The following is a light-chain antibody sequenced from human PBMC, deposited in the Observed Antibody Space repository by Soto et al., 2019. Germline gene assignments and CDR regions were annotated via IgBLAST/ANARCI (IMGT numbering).Light chain of an antibody. CDR3: SAWNDILNGVV. J-gene: IGLJ2*01. V-gene: IGLV1-44*01. Sequence: QPVLTQPPSASGTPGQRVTISCSGSSSNIGSNTVNWYQQLPGTAPNLLIYRNNHRPSGVPNRFSGCTSGTSASLVISGLLSEDEVDYYCSAWNDILNGVVFGGGTKLTVL. CDR1: SSNIGSNT. CDR2: RNN.